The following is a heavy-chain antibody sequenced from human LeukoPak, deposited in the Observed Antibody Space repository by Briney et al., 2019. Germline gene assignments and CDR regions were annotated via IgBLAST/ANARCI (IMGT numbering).Heavy chain of an antibody. CDR1: GGSISSHY. CDR3: AREHDFWSGTPPPNWFDP. Sequence: SETLSLTCTVSGGSISSHYWSWIRQPPGTGLEWIGYIYYSGRTNYNPSLKSRVTISVDTSKNQFSLKLSSVTAADTAVYYCAREHDFWSGTPPPNWFDPWGQGTLVTVSS. V-gene: IGHV4-59*11. D-gene: IGHD3-3*01. J-gene: IGHJ5*02. CDR2: IYYSGRT.